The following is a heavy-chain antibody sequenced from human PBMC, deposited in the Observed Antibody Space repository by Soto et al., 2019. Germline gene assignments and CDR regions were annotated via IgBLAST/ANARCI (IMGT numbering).Heavy chain of an antibody. CDR2: IWYDGSNK. D-gene: IGHD2-8*01. CDR3: ARDGCTNGVCLDY. CDR1: GFTFSSYG. V-gene: IGHV3-33*01. Sequence: GGSLRLSCAASGFTFSSYGMHWVRQAPGKGLEWVAVIWYDGSNKYYADSVKGRFNISRDNSKHTLYLQMNSLRAEDTAVYYCARDGCTNGVCLDYWGQGTLVTVSS. J-gene: IGHJ4*02.